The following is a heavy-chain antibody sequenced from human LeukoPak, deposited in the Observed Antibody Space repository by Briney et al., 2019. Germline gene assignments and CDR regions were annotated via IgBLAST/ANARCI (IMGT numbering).Heavy chain of an antibody. J-gene: IGHJ4*02. CDR1: GFPFRNPG. D-gene: IGHD2-2*01. Sequence: GALRPPLAAPGFPFRNPGKNWVPPAPGKGLGWGSKIKNNGNTIYYADSVKGRFSISRDNAKNSLLLQLNSLSAEDTAIYYCARGLRRGFCSSASCSVFDYWGQGTLVTVSS. V-gene: IGHV3-48*03. CDR3: ARGLRRGFCSSASCSVFDY. CDR2: IKNNGNTI.